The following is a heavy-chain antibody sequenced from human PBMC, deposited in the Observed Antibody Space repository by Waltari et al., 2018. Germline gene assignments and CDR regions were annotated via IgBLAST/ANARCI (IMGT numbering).Heavy chain of an antibody. CDR3: ARGRITIGP. CDR1: GFSLTGYW. D-gene: IGHD3-10*01. V-gene: IGHV3-7*01. J-gene: IGHJ4*02. CDR2: IKQDGSET. Sequence: EVQLVESGGGFVQPGGSRRLSWAASGFSLTGYWMSWVRQAPGKGLEWVANIKQDGSETNYVDSVKGRFTISRDNAKNSLYLQMNSLRAEDTAVYYCARGRITIGPWGQGSLVTVSS.